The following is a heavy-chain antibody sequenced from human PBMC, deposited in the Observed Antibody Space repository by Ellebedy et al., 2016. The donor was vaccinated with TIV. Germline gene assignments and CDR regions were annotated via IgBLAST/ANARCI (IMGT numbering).Heavy chain of an antibody. D-gene: IGHD3-22*01. CDR2: IYNSGRT. J-gene: IGHJ4*02. Sequence: MPSETLSLTCTVSGGSISSSSYYWGWTRQPPGKGLEWIGSIYNSGRTYYNPSLKSRVTISVDTSKNQFSLKPNSVTAADTAVYYCARDRYYHTGADGTTFDYWGQGTLVTVSS. CDR3: ARDRYYHTGADGTTFDY. CDR1: GGSISSSSYY. V-gene: IGHV4-39*07.